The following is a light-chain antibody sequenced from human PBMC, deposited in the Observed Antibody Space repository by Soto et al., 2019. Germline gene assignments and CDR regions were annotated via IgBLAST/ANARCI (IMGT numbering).Light chain of an antibody. CDR3: QQYNNWPIT. CDR2: DAS. V-gene: IGKV3-15*01. J-gene: IGKJ5*01. Sequence: IVLTQSPATLSLSPWERATLSCRASQSFSSNVAWYQQKPGQAPRLLIYDASTRALDAPARFAGSGAGTEFTLTISSLQSEDFAVYFCQQYNNWPITFGQGTRLEIK. CDR1: QSFSSN.